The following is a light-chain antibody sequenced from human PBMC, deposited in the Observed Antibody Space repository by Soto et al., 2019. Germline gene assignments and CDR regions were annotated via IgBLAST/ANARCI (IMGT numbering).Light chain of an antibody. J-gene: IGKJ4*01. Sequence: EIVLTQSPATLSLSPGERAILSCRASQSVSSYLGWYQQKPGQAPRLLIYDASNRATGIPARFSGSGSGTDFTLTISSLEPEDFAVYYCQQRSNWPLTFGGGTTVEIK. CDR2: DAS. CDR3: QQRSNWPLT. V-gene: IGKV3-11*01. CDR1: QSVSSY.